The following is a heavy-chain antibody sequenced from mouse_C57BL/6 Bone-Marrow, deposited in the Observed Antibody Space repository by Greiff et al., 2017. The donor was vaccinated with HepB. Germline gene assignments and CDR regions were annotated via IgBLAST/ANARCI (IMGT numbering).Heavy chain of an antibody. CDR2: IDPSDSYT. D-gene: IGHD2-2*01. V-gene: IGHV1-69*01. CDR1: GYTFTSYW. CDR3: ARKGGLRDY. J-gene: IGHJ2*01. Sequence: QVQLQQPGAELVMPGASVKLSCKASGYTFTSYWMHWVKQRPGQGLEWIGEIDPSDSYTNYNQKFKGKSTLTVEKSSSTAYMQLSSLTSEDSAVYYCARKGGLRDYWGQGTTLTVSS.